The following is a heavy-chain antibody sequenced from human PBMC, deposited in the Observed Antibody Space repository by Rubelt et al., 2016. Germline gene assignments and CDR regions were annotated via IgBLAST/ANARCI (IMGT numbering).Heavy chain of an antibody. CDR2: IYYSGST. V-gene: IGHV4-61*01. Sequence: QVQLQESGPGLVKPSETLSLTCTVSGGSVSSGSYYWSWIRQPPGKGLEWIGYIYYSGSTNYNPSPKSRGTISVDTSKNQFSLKLSSVTAADTAVYYCAIGVRWSNYFDYWGQGTLVTVSS. J-gene: IGHJ4*02. CDR3: AIGVRWSNYFDY. D-gene: IGHD4-23*01. CDR1: GGSVSSGSYY.